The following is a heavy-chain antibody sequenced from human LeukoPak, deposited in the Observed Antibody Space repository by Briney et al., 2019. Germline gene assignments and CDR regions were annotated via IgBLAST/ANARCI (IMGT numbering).Heavy chain of an antibody. CDR3: ARAKPKNMVRGLIMRRESRYYFDY. D-gene: IGHD3-10*01. Sequence: GGSLRLSCAASGFTVSSNYMSWVRQAPGKGLEWVSVIYSGGSTYYADSVKGRFTISRDNSKSTLYIQMSSLRAEDTAVYYCARAKPKNMVRGLIMRRESRYYFDYWGQGTLVTVSS. J-gene: IGHJ4*02. CDR2: IYSGGST. CDR1: GFTVSSNY. V-gene: IGHV3-53*01.